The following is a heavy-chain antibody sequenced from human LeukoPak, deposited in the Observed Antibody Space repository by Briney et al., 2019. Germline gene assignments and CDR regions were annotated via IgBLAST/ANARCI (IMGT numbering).Heavy chain of an antibody. Sequence: ASVKVSCKASGGTFSSYAVSWVRLTPGQGLEWLGGIIPVFGTTTYAQKFQAKVTMTADKSTNTAYLEISSLTSDDTAVYYCATYRQVLLPFESWGQGTLVTVSS. CDR2: IIPVFGTT. CDR3: ATYRQVLLPFES. CDR1: GGTFSSYA. J-gene: IGHJ4*02. V-gene: IGHV1-69*06. D-gene: IGHD2-8*02.